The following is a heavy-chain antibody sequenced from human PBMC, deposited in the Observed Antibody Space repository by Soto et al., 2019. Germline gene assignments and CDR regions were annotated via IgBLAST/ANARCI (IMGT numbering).Heavy chain of an antibody. CDR2: IKQDGSEN. CDR3: ARRGRRSGNYADAFDI. Sequence: HPGGSLRLSCAASGFTFSGYWMSWARQAPGKGLEWVANIKQDGSENYFVDSVKGRFTIPRDNAKNSLYLQMNSLKTGDTAVYYCARRGRRSGNYADAFDIWGQGTMVTVSS. D-gene: IGHD1-26*01. V-gene: IGHV3-7*03. CDR1: GFTFSGYW. J-gene: IGHJ3*02.